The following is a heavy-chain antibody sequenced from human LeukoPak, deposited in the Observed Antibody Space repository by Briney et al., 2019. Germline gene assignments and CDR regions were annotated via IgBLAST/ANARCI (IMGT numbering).Heavy chain of an antibody. Sequence: GGSLRLSCAASGFTFSSYSMNWVRQAPGKGLEWVSYISSSSSTIYYADSVKGRFTISRDNAKNSLYLQMNSLRAEDTAVYYCARDTTYYYGSGSYYHRFFDYWGQGTLVTVSS. J-gene: IGHJ4*02. V-gene: IGHV3-48*04. CDR1: GFTFSSYS. CDR2: ISSSSSTI. D-gene: IGHD3-10*01. CDR3: ARDTTYYYGSGSYYHRFFDY.